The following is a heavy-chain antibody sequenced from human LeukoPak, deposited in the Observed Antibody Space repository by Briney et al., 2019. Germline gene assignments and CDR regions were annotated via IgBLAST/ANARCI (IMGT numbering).Heavy chain of an antibody. V-gene: IGHV3-7*01. CDR2: IKQDGSEK. D-gene: IGHD5-24*01. J-gene: IGHJ4*02. CDR1: GFTFSSYW. CDR3: ARDGYNLLHPENLDY. Sequence: PGGSLRLSCAASGFTFSSYWMSWVRQAPGKGLEWVANIKQDGSEKYYVDSVKGRFTISRDNAKNSLYLQMNSLRAEDTAVYYCARDGYNLLHPENLDYWGQGTLVTVSS.